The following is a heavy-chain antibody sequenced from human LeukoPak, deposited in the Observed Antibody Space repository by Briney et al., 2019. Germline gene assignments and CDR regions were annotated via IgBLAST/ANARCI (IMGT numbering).Heavy chain of an antibody. J-gene: IGHJ4*02. CDR1: GYSFSDHS. CDR3: AREGDGYNH. V-gene: IGHV1-2*06. CDR2: INSNSGDT. Sequence: ASVKVSCKASGYSFSDHSMHWVRQAPGQGLEWMGRINSNSGDTMYALNFQGRVTMTRDTSINTAYMELSGLTSDDTAVYYCAREGDGYNHWGQGTLVTVSS. D-gene: IGHD5-24*01.